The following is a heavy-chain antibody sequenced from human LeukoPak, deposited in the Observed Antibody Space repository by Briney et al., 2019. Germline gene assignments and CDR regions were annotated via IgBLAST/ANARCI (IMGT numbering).Heavy chain of an antibody. CDR3: VRDGEMTAMAVGPEVY. CDR1: GYTLTELF. Sequence: ASVKVSCKVSGYTLTELFMHWVRQAPGKGVEWMGGFDPEDGETIYAQKFQGRVTMTEDTSTDTAYMELSSLRSEDTAVYCCVRDGEMTAMAVGPEVYWGQGTLVTVSS. V-gene: IGHV1-24*01. J-gene: IGHJ4*02. CDR2: FDPEDGET. D-gene: IGHD5-18*01.